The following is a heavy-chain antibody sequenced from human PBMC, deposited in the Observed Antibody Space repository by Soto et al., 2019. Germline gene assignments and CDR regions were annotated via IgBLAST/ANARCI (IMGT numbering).Heavy chain of an antibody. D-gene: IGHD6-13*01. CDR1: GGTFNVYT. CDR2: IIPMLAIT. Sequence: QVQLVQSGAEVKKPGSSVKVSCKASGGTFNVYTIIWVRQAPGQGLEWMGRIIPMLAITNYAQGLQGRVTLTADTSTTTAYMELSSLTSEDTAVYYCALGSCSGETFAIWGQETLVTVSS. J-gene: IGHJ3*02. V-gene: IGHV1-69*02. CDR3: ALGSCSGETFAI.